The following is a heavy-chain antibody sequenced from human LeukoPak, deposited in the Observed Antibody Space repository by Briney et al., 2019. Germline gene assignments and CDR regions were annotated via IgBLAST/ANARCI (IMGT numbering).Heavy chain of an antibody. D-gene: IGHD3-9*01. CDR3: ARTLGPILTGYYNVIPDDY. CDR2: ISTYNGNT. Sequence: GASVKVSCKASGYTFTTYAISWVRQAPGQGLEWMGWISTYNGNTNYAQKLQGRVTMTTDTPTSTAYMELRSLRSDDTAVYYCARTLGPILTGYYNVIPDDYWGQGTLVTVSS. J-gene: IGHJ4*02. CDR1: GYTFTTYA. V-gene: IGHV1-18*01.